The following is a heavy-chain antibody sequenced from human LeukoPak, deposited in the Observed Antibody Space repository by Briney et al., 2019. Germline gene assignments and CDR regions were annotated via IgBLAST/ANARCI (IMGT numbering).Heavy chain of an antibody. Sequence: ASVKVTCKTSGGTFSSSAITWVRQAPGQGLEWMGRIIPVLNITTYAQKFQGSVTITADTSTSTVYMELSSLRSEETAVYYCARDQGLTAPPPYGLDVWGQGTTVIVSS. CDR3: ARDQGLTAPPPYGLDV. CDR1: GGTFSSSA. D-gene: IGHD5-18*01. CDR2: IIPVLNIT. V-gene: IGHV1-69*04. J-gene: IGHJ6*02.